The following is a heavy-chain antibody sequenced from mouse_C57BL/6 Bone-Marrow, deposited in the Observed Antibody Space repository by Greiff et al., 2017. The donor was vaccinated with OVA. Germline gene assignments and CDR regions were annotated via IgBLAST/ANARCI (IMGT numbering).Heavy chain of an antibody. J-gene: IGHJ1*03. CDR1: GYTFTGYW. V-gene: IGHV1-9*01. D-gene: IGHD2-1*01. Sequence: PLQQSGAELMKPGASVKLSCKATGYTFTGYWIEWVKQRPGHGLEWIGEILPGSGSTNYHEKFKGKATFTADTSSNTAYMQLSSLTTEDSAIYYCARLYYGNYFDVWGTGTTVTVSS. CDR3: ARLYYGNYFDV. CDR2: ILPGSGST.